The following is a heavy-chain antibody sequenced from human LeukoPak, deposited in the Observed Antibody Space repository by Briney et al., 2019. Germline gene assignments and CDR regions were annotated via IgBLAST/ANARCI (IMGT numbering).Heavy chain of an antibody. CDR1: GGSISSYY. J-gene: IGHJ6*03. V-gene: IGHV4-4*07. CDR3: ARVVAGTTRYYYYYMDV. CDR2: IYTSGST. D-gene: IGHD1-7*01. Sequence: SETLSLTCTVSGGSISSYYWSWLRQPAGKGLEWIGRIYTSGSTNYNPSLKSRVTMSVDTSKNQFSLKLSSVTAADTAVYYCARVVAGTTRYYYYYMDVWGKGTTVTVSS.